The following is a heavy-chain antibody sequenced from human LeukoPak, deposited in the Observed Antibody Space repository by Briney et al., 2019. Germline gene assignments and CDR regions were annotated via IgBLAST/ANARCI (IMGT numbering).Heavy chain of an antibody. D-gene: IGHD2-2*01. CDR1: GFTFSNHW. CDR3: SRGPYCRTTSCLNNWFDP. J-gene: IGHJ5*02. Sequence: GGSLRLSCAASGFTFSNHWMTWVRQAPGKGLEWVANIKQDGGEKYYVDSLKGRFTISRDNAKNSLYLQMNSLRAEDTAVYYCSRGPYCRTTSCLNNWFDPWGQGTLVTVSS. V-gene: IGHV3-7*01. CDR2: IKQDGGEK.